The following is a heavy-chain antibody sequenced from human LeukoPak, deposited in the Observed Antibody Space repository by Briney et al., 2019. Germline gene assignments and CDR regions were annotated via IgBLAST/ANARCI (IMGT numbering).Heavy chain of an antibody. CDR1: GYTLTGYD. CDR3: ARGPRITLIRGGQWYYYMDV. J-gene: IGHJ6*03. Sequence: ASVKVSCKASGYTLTGYDLHWVRQAPGQGLEWMGWINPNSGGTDSAQKFQGRVTMTRDTSTSTVYKELSSLRSEDTAVYYCARGPRITLIRGGQWYYYMDVWGKGTTVTISS. V-gene: IGHV1-2*02. D-gene: IGHD3-10*01. CDR2: INPNSGGT.